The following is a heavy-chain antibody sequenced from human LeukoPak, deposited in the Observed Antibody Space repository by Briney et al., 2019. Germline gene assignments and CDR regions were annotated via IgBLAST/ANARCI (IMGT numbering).Heavy chain of an antibody. CDR3: ARAAIASFFDY. Sequence: KPSETLSLTXTVSGGSISSYYWSWIRQPPGKGLEWIGYIYYSGSTNYNPSLKSRVTISVDTSKNQFSLKLSSVTAADTAVYYCARAAIASFFDYWGQGTLVTVSS. CDR2: IYYSGST. CDR1: GGSISSYY. D-gene: IGHD3-3*02. J-gene: IGHJ4*02. V-gene: IGHV4-59*01.